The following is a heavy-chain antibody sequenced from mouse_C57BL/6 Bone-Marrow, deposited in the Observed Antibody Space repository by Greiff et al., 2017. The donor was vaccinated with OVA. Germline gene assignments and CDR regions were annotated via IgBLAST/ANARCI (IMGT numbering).Heavy chain of an antibody. CDR1: GYTFTSYW. Sequence: VQLQQPGAELVKPGASVKLSCKASGYTFTSYWMHWVKQRPGQGLEWIGMIHPNSGSTNYNEKFKSKATLTVDKSSSTAYMQLSSLTSEDSAVYYCARLLLRYYSDYWGQGTTLTVSS. V-gene: IGHV1-64*01. CDR3: ARLLLRYYSDY. CDR2: IHPNSGST. D-gene: IGHD1-1*01. J-gene: IGHJ2*01.